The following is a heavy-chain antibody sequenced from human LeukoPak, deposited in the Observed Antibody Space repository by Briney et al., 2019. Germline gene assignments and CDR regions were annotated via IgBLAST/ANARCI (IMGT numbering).Heavy chain of an antibody. V-gene: IGHV3-23*01. CDR1: GFTFSSYA. J-gene: IGHJ4*02. D-gene: IGHD2-2*01. Sequence: RTGGSLRLSCTASGFTFSSYAMNWVRHSPGKGLVCVSDKSGRGGGTFYGDSVKGRFTISRDNSKNTVYLQMNSLRAEDTAVYYCASPPGDCGITSCVFWGQGTLVTVSS. CDR2: KSGRGGGT. CDR3: ASPPGDCGITSCVF.